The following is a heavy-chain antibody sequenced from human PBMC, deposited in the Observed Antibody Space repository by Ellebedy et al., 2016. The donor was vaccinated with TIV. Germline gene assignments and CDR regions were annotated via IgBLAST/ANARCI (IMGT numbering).Heavy chain of an antibody. J-gene: IGHJ5*02. V-gene: IGHV3-49*03. CDR3: TRDSSLYSYGLINWFDP. D-gene: IGHD5-18*01. CDR2: IRSKAYGGTT. Sequence: PGGSLRLSCAASGFSFSNAWMSWFRQAPGKGLEWVGFIRSKAYGGTTEYAASVKGRFTISRDDSKSIAYLQMNSLKTEDTAVYYCTRDSSLYSYGLINWFDPWGQGTLVTVSS. CDR1: GFSFSNAW.